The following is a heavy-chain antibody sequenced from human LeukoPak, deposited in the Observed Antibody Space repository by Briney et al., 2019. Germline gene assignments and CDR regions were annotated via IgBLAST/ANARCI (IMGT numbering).Heavy chain of an antibody. J-gene: IGHJ5*02. D-gene: IGHD2-2*01. CDR1: GFAFSSYA. V-gene: IGHV3-30*01. CDR3: ARVSCSSTSCWYRTNNWFDP. CDR2: ISYDGSNK. Sequence: GRSLRLSCAASGFAFSSYAMHWVRQAPGKGLEWVAVISYDGSNKYYADSVKGRFTISRDNSKNTLYLQMNSLRAEDTAVYYCARVSCSSTSCWYRTNNWFDPWGQGTLVTVSS.